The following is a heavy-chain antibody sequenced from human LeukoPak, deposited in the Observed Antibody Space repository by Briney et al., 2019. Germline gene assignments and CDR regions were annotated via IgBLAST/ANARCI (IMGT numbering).Heavy chain of an antibody. V-gene: IGHV3-7*01. CDR2: IRQDGGWR. CDR3: ARDCCASGSHDL. D-gene: IGHD3-10*01. Sequence: PGGSLRLSCAGSGFTFSSCWMSWVRQVPARGLEWVANIRQDGGWRHYVDSVTGRFTFSRDNAKSSLYLQMNSLRAEDTDVYYCARDCCASGSHDLWAEGTLVPVSS. CDR1: GFTFSSCW. J-gene: IGHJ5*02.